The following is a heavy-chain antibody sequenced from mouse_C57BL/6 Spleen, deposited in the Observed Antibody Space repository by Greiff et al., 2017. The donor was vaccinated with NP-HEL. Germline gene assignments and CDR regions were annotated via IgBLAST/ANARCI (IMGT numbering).Heavy chain of an antibody. D-gene: IGHD1-1*01. CDR2: IYPGDGDT. CDR1: GYAFSSSW. V-gene: IGHV1-82*01. CDR3: ARIYYYGRGAMDY. Sequence: QVQLKQSGPELVKPGASVKISCKASGYAFSSSWMNWVKQRPGKGLEWIGRIYPGDGDTNYNGKFKGKAILTADKSSSTAYMQLSSLTSEDSAVYFCARIYYYGRGAMDYWGQGTSVTVSS. J-gene: IGHJ4*01.